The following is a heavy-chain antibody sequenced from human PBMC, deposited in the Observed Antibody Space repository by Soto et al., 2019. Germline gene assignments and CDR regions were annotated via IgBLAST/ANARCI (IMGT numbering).Heavy chain of an antibody. CDR2: IYYSGST. J-gene: IGHJ4*02. CDR1: GGSISSSSYY. D-gene: IGHD2-21*01. Sequence: LSLTCTVSGGSISSSSYYWGWIRQPPGKGLEWIGSIYYSGSTYYNPSLKSRVTTSVDTSKNQYSLKLSSVTAADTAVYYCASVSILGYYFDYWGQGTMVTVYS. CDR3: ASVSILGYYFDY. V-gene: IGHV4-39*07.